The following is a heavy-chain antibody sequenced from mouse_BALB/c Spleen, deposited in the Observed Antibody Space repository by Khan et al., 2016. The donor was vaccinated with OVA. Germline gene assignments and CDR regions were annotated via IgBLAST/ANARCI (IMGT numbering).Heavy chain of an antibody. CDR1: GFNIKDTY. V-gene: IGHV14-3*02. J-gene: IGHJ3*01. Sequence: EVQLQQSGAELVKPGASVKLSCTASGFNIKDTYMHWVKQRPEQGLEWIGRIDPANGNTTYDPKFQGKATITADTSSNTAYLQLSSLTSEDTAVYYCAIPFAYWGQGTLVTVSA. CDR3: AIPFAY. CDR2: IDPANGNT.